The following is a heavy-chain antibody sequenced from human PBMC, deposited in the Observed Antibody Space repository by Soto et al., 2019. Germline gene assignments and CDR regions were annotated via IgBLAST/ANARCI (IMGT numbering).Heavy chain of an antibody. CDR1: GGSISSYY. J-gene: IGHJ4*02. V-gene: IGHV4-4*07. D-gene: IGHD2-2*01. Sequence: QVQLQESGPGLLKPSETLSLTCTVSGGSISSYYWSWIRQPAGKGLEWIGRIYTSGSTNYNPSLKSRGTLSGDPSKNQVLLKLGSVTAPGTAGDYCARALSSNSCYDVFDYWGQGTLVTVSS. CDR3: ARALSSNSCYDVFDY. CDR2: IYTSGST.